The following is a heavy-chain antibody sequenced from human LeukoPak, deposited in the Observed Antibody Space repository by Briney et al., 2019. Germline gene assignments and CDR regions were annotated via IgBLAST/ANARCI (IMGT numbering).Heavy chain of an antibody. CDR1: GFTCSSYT. CDR2: ISDDGHGK. Sequence: LAGGSLRLSCAASGFTCSSYTMHWVRQTPGKGLEWVAVISDDGHGKVQYYADSVRGRFTISRDNSKNTLYLQMNSLRAEDTAVYYCARRAGAYSHPYDYWGQGTLVTVSS. V-gene: IGHV3-30*14. D-gene: IGHD4/OR15-4a*01. J-gene: IGHJ4*02. CDR3: ARRAGAYSHPYDY.